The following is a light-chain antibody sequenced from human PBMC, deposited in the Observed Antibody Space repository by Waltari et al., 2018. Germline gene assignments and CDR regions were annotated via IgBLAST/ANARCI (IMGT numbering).Light chain of an antibody. CDR3: CSYAPGNTYV. CDR1: SSDVGSYNL. V-gene: IGLV2-23*01. Sequence: QSALTQPASVSGSPGQSITISCTGTSSDVGSYNLVSWYQQSPDKAPKLMILSDRFSGSKSDNTASLTISGLQAEDEADYYCCSYAPGNTYVFGTGTKVTVL. J-gene: IGLJ1*01.